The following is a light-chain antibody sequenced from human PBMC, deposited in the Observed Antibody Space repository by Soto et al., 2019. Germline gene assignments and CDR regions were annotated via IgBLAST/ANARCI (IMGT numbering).Light chain of an antibody. J-gene: IGLJ1*01. V-gene: IGLV1-51*01. Sequence: QSVLTQPPSVSAAPGQKVTISCSGSSSNIGGNSVSWYQQLPGTAPKLLIYDDNKRPSGIPDRFSGSKSGTSATLGITGFQTGDEADYYCFSYADSNNFVFGSGTKVTVL. CDR1: SSNIGGNS. CDR3: FSYADSNNFV. CDR2: DDN.